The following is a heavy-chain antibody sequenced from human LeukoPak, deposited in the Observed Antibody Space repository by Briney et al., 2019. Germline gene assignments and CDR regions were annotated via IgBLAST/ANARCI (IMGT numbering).Heavy chain of an antibody. J-gene: IGHJ3*02. Sequence: SETLSLTCTVSGYSISSGYYWGWIRQPPGKGLEWIGYIYYSGSTNYNPSLKSRVTISVDTSKNQFSLKLSSVTAADTAVYYCARLGSAFNAFDIWGQGTMVTVSS. CDR1: GYSISSGYY. CDR3: ARLGSAFNAFDI. V-gene: IGHV4-38-2*02. D-gene: IGHD1-26*01. CDR2: IYYSGST.